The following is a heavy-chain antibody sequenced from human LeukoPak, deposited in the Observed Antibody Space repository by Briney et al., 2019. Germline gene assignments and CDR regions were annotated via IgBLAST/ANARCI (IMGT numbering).Heavy chain of an antibody. D-gene: IGHD6-19*01. CDR3: ARSGQWPGVADF. J-gene: IGHJ4*02. CDR2: INRDGSGQ. V-gene: IGHV3-7*04. CDR1: TFTFHKHW. Sequence: GGSLRLSCAASTFTFHKHWMSWVRQAPGKGLVGVANINRDGSGQYYGESVKGRFKISRENAENSLYLQMNSLRAEDMAVYFCARSGQWPGVADFWGQGTLVTVSS.